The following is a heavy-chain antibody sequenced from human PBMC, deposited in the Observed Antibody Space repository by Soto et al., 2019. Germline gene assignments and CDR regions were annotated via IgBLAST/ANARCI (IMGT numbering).Heavy chain of an antibody. V-gene: IGHV4-30-4*01. CDR2: VEHIEHT. Sequence: TCSVAVQCMSCGHHYRRLVRQPPGKALEWIGYVEHIEHTYFNPSLRGRVPISVDTSKNHFSLRLSSVTAADTALYYCARGVGSFFD. J-gene: IGHJ3*01. CDR1: VQCMSCGHHY. D-gene: IGHD2-15*01. CDR3: ARGVGSFFD.